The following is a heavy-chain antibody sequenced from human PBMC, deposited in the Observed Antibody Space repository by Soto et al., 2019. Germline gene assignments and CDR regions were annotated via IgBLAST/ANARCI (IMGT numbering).Heavy chain of an antibody. Sequence: EGQLLESGGGLVQPGGSLRLSCAASGFTFSTYTMHWVRQAPGKGLEWVSGVSGGDGSTYYADSLKGRFSISRDNAKNTVDLEINSLTAEDTAVYYCTNHGYYWYFDIWGRGTLVTVSS. CDR2: VSGGDGST. D-gene: IGHD5-12*01. J-gene: IGHJ2*01. V-gene: IGHV3-23*01. CDR1: GFTFSTYT. CDR3: TNHGYYWYFDI.